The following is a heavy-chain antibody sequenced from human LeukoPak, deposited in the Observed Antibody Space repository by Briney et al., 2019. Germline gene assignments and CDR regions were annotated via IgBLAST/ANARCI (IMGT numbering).Heavy chain of an antibody. Sequence: GGSLRLSCAASGFQFGGFVMHWVRQAPGQGLEWVSSISGDGENTYYTASVRGRFTISRDNSKNILNLQMSSLRAEETALYYCAKRRVQGYMDVWGKGTTVTVSS. CDR3: AKRRVQGYMDV. V-gene: IGHV3-23*01. CDR1: GFQFGGFV. CDR2: ISGDGENT. J-gene: IGHJ6*03.